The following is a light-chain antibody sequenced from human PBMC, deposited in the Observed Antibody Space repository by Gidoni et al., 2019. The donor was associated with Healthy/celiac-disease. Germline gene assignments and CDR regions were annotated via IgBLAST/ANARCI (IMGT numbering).Light chain of an antibody. Sequence: DIQMTQSPSSLSASVGDRVTITCRESQSISSYLNWYQQKPGKASKLLIYAASSLQSGVPSRFSGSGSGTDFTLTISSLQPEDFATYYCQQSYSTPWFGQXTKVEIK. CDR3: QQSYSTPW. V-gene: IGKV1-39*01. CDR1: QSISSY. J-gene: IGKJ1*01. CDR2: AAS.